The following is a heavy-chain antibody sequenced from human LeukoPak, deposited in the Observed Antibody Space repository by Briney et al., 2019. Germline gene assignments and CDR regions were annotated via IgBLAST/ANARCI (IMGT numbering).Heavy chain of an antibody. CDR1: GFTFSSYW. D-gene: IGHD3-3*01. Sequence: PGGSLRLSCAASGFTFSSYWMTWVRQAPGKGLEWVANINRDESEKYCVDSVKGRFTISRDNSKNTLYLQMNSLRPEDTAVYYCAGHFGAWHYFDYWGQGTLVTVSS. V-gene: IGHV3-7*01. CDR3: AGHFGAWHYFDY. J-gene: IGHJ4*02. CDR2: INRDESEK.